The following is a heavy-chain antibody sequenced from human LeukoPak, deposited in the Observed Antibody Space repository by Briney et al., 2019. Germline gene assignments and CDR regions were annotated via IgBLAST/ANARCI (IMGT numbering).Heavy chain of an antibody. CDR1: GFXFSSSW. V-gene: IGHV3-7*05. D-gene: IGHD3-3*01. J-gene: IGHJ4*02. CDR3: AKVGFSEMEWLLYSDH. Sequence: GGSLRLSCAASGFXFSSSWITWVRQAPGKGLEWVANIKEDGGVRNYVDSLKGRFTISRDNSKNTLYLQMNSLRAEDTAVYYCAKVGFSEMEWLLYSDHWGQGTLVTVSS. CDR2: IKEDGGVR.